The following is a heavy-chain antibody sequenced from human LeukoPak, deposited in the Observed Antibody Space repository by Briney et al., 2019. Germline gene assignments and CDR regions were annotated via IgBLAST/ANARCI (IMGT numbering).Heavy chain of an antibody. CDR1: GFTFSSYA. CDR3: AKDGDYYDSSGYPYYFDY. Sequence: GGSLRLSCAASGFTFSSYAMSWVRQAPGKGLEWVSAISGSGGSTYYADSVKGRFTISRDNSKNTLYLQMNSLRAVDTAVYYCAKDGDYYDSSGYPYYFDYWGQGTLVTVSS. CDR2: ISGSGGST. V-gene: IGHV3-23*01. D-gene: IGHD3-22*01. J-gene: IGHJ4*02.